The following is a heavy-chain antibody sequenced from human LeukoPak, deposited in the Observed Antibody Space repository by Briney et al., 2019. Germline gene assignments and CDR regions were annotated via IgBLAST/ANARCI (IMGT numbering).Heavy chain of an antibody. CDR2: IYYSGST. D-gene: IGHD1-7*01. CDR3: ARFYGITGTTAWDY. J-gene: IGHJ4*02. V-gene: IGHV4-31*03. CDR1: GGSISSGGYY. Sequence: KPSQTLSLTCTVSGGSISSGGYYWSWIRQHPGKGLEWIGYIYYSGSTYYNPSLKSRVTISVGTSKNQFSLKLSSVTAADTAVYYCARFYGITGTTAWDYWGQGTLVTVST.